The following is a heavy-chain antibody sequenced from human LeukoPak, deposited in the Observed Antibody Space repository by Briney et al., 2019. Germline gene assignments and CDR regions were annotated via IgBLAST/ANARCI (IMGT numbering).Heavy chain of an antibody. CDR1: GLTFNSYW. V-gene: IGHV3-7*01. D-gene: IGHD5-18*01. CDR2: IKQDGSEE. Sequence: PGGSLRLSCATFGLTFNSYWMSWVRQAPGKGLEWVANIKQDGSEEYYVDSVKGRFTISRDNAKNSLYLQMNSLRAEDTAVYYCARVQLARGPFDYWGQGTLVTVSS. J-gene: IGHJ4*02. CDR3: ARVQLARGPFDY.